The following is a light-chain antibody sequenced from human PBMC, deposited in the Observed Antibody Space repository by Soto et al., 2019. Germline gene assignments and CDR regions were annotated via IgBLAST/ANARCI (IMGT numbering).Light chain of an antibody. Sequence: QSALTQPRSVSGSPGQSVTISCTGTSSDVGGYNYVSWYLQHPGKAPKVMIYDVSKRPSGVPDRFSGSKSGNTASLTISGLQSVDEADYYCCSFAGNYIYVFGTGTKVTVL. CDR2: DVS. V-gene: IGLV2-11*01. CDR3: CSFAGNYIYV. CDR1: SSDVGGYNY. J-gene: IGLJ1*01.